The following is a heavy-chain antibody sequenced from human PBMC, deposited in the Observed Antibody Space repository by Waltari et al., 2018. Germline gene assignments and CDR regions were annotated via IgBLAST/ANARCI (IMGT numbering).Heavy chain of an antibody. CDR2: IEYSGST. V-gene: IGHV4-39*07. CDR3: ASLGGYCSSTSCYGWFDP. J-gene: IGHJ5*02. D-gene: IGHD2-2*01. CDR1: GGSISSSSSY. Sequence: QLQLQESGPGLVKPSETLSLTCTVSGGSISSSSSYWGWIRSPPGKGLEWIGSIEYSGSTYYNPSLKSRVTISVDTSKNQFSLKLSSVTAADTAVYYCASLGGYCSSTSCYGWFDPWGQGTLVTVSS.